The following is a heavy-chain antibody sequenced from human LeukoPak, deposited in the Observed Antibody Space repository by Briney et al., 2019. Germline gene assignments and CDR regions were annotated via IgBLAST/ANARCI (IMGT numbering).Heavy chain of an antibody. CDR2: INPNSGGT. CDR1: GYTFTGYY. Sequence: GASVKVSCKASGYTFTGYYMHWVRQAPGQGLEWMGWINPNSGGTNYAQKFQGRVTMTRDTSISTAYMELSRLRSDDTAVYYCARVRVPGGSSWPGYYYYYYMDVWGKGTTVTVSS. CDR3: ARVRVPGGSSWPGYYYYYYMDV. V-gene: IGHV1-2*02. D-gene: IGHD6-13*01. J-gene: IGHJ6*03.